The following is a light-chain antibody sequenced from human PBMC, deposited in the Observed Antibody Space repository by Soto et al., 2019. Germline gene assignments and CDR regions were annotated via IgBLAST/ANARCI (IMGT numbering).Light chain of an antibody. V-gene: IGKV1-27*01. CDR3: QKYHGAPA. CDR2: DAS. CDR1: QGISNS. J-gene: IGKJ5*01. Sequence: DIKMTQSPSSLSATVGDRATITCRASQGISNSLVWYQQKPGKVLQLLIYDASTLQSGVPSRLSGSGSGTDFTLTISSLQPEDVATYYCQKYHGAPAFGQGTRLEIK.